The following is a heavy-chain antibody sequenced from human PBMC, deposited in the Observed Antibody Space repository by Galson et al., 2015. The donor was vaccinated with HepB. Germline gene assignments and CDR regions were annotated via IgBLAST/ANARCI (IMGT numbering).Heavy chain of an antibody. CDR2: INPSGGET. J-gene: IGHJ4*02. D-gene: IGHD2-21*02. CDR1: GYTFSKSY. CDR3: AREEGAQVRPRLTYCGGDCYLDF. Sequence: SVKVSCKASGYTFSKSYMHWVRQAPGQGPEWVGLINPSGGETNYAEKFQGRVTMTRDTSTSTVYMELTSLTSEDTAVYYCAREEGAQVRPRLTYCGGDCYLDFWGQGTLVTVSS. V-gene: IGHV1-46*01.